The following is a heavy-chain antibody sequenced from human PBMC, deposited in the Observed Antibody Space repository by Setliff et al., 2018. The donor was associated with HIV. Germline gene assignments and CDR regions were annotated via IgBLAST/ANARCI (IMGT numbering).Heavy chain of an antibody. CDR1: GDSISSYY. CDR3: ASRIYYYDSRYGMDV. D-gene: IGHD3-22*01. V-gene: IGHV4-59*01. J-gene: IGHJ6*02. CDR2: IYYSGST. Sequence: PSETLSLTCTVSGDSISSYYWSWIRQPPGKGLEWIGYIYYSGSTSYNPSLMSRVTISVDTSKDQFSLKLSSVTAADTAVYYCASRIYYYDSRYGMDVWGLGTTVTVSS.